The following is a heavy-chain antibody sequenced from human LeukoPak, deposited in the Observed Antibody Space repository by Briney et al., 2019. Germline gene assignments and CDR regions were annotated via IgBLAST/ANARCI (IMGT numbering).Heavy chain of an antibody. Sequence: ASVKVSCKASGYTFTGYYMHWVRQAPGQGLEWMGWINPNSGGTNYAQKFQGRVTMTRDTSISTAYMELSRLRSDDTAVYYCARDHDVLRFLEWLSGFDYWGQGTLVTVSS. V-gene: IGHV1-2*02. D-gene: IGHD3-3*01. J-gene: IGHJ4*02. CDR3: ARDHDVLRFLEWLSGFDY. CDR1: GYTFTGYY. CDR2: INPNSGGT.